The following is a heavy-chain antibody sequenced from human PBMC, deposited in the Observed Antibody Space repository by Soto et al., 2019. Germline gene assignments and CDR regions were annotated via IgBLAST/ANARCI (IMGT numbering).Heavy chain of an antibody. CDR2: IWYDGSNK. J-gene: IGHJ6*02. CDR1: GFTFSSYG. V-gene: IGHV3-33*01. D-gene: IGHD3-10*01. Sequence: GGSVRLSXAASGFTFSSYGMHWVRQAPGKGLEWVAVIWYDGSNKYYADSVKGRFTISRDNSKNTLYLQMNSLRAEDTAVYYCARDGGTYYYGSGSYHTPLYYGMDVWGQGTTVTVS. CDR3: ARDGGTYYYGSGSYHTPLYYGMDV.